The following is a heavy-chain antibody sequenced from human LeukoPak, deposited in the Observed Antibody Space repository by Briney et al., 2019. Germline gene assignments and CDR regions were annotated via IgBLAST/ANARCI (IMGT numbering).Heavy chain of an antibody. D-gene: IGHD7-27*01. CDR2: NYYSGST. Sequence: PSETLSLTCTVSGGSISSYYWSWIRQPPGKGLEWIGYNYYSGSTNYNPSLKSRVTISVDTSKNQFSLKLSSVTAADTAVYYCASSTGVRYFDLWGRGTLVTVSS. V-gene: IGHV4-59*08. CDR3: ASSTGVRYFDL. CDR1: GGSISSYY. J-gene: IGHJ2*01.